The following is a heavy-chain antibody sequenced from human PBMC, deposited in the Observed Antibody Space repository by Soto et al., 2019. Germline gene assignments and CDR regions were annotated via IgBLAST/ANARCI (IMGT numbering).Heavy chain of an antibody. CDR1: GYTFTGHY. Sequence: ASVKVSCKASGYTFTGHYIHWVRQAPGQGLEWMGWINPNSGDTNYAQKFQDWVTMTRDTSIGTAYMELRRLSSDDTALYYCARDRRFYGGGSYDLANDALDLWGQGTMVTVSS. V-gene: IGHV1-2*04. J-gene: IGHJ3*01. D-gene: IGHD3-3*01. CDR2: INPNSGDT. CDR3: ARDRRFYGGGSYDLANDALDL.